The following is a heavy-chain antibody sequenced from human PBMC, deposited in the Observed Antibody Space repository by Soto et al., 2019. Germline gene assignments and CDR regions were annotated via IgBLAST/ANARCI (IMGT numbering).Heavy chain of an antibody. CDR1: GYTCTSYG. CDR2: ISAYNGNT. CDR3: ARDIRALDYGDYEATHFDY. V-gene: IGHV1-18*01. D-gene: IGHD4-17*01. Sequence: QVQLVQSGAEVKKPGASEKVSCKASGYTCTSYGISWLRQAPGQGLEWMGWISAYNGNTNYAQKLQGRVTMTTDTSTSTAYMELRSLGSEDTAVDYCARDIRALDYGDYEATHFDYWGQGTLVTVSS. J-gene: IGHJ4*02.